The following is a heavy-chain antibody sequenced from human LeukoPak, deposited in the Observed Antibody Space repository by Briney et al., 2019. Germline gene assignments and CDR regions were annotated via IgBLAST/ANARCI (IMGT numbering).Heavy chain of an antibody. J-gene: IGHJ4*02. CDR1: GYSISSGYY. D-gene: IGHD1-1*01. CDR2: IYHSGST. Sequence: PSETLSLTCTVSGYSISSGYYWGWIRQPPGKGLEWIGSIYHSGSTYYNPSLKSRVTISVDTSKNQFSLKLSSVTAADTAVYYCARLGNRPSQYWGQGTLVTVSS. CDR3: ARLGNRPSQY. V-gene: IGHV4-38-2*02.